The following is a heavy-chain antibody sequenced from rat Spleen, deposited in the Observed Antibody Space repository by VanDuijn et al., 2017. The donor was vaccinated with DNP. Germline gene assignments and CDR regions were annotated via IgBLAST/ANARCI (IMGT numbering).Heavy chain of an antibody. CDR2: IWSGGST. V-gene: IGHV2-4*01. Sequence: QVQLKESGPGLVQPSQTLSLTCTVSGFSLTSYGVNWVRQPPGKGLEWIGAIWSGGSTAYNSLLKSRLSISRDTSKSQVFLKMNSLQTEDTATYYCARAYYSSQIPFTMFVMDAWGQGTSVTVSS. CDR1: GFSLTSYG. D-gene: IGHD1-2*01. CDR3: ARAYYSSQIPFTMFVMDA. J-gene: IGHJ4*01.